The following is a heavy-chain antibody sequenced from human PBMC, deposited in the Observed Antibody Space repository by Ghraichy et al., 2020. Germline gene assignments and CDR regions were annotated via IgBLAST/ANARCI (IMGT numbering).Heavy chain of an antibody. CDR3: ASGRQQLESGYFDY. D-gene: IGHD6-13*01. CDR2: IYYSGST. V-gene: IGHV4-59*01. J-gene: IGHJ4*02. Sequence: SDTLSLTCTVSGGSISSYYWSWIRQPPGKGLEWIGYIYYSGSTNYNPSLKSRVTISVDTSKNQFSLKLSSVTAADTAVYYCASGRQQLESGYFDYWGQGTLVTVSS. CDR1: GGSISSYY.